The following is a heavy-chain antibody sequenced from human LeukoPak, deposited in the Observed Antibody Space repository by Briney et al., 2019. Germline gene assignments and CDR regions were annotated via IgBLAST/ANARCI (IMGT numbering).Heavy chain of an antibody. V-gene: IGHV4-34*01. J-gene: IGHJ4*02. CDR3: ARGGRTTVTTGEDFDY. D-gene: IGHD4-11*01. Sequence: SETLSLTCAVYGGSFSGYYWSWIRQPPGKGLEWIGEINHSGSTNYNPPLKSRVTISVDTSKNQFSLKLSSVTAADTAVYYCARGGRTTVTTGEDFDYWGQGTLVTVSS. CDR2: INHSGST. CDR1: GGSFSGYY.